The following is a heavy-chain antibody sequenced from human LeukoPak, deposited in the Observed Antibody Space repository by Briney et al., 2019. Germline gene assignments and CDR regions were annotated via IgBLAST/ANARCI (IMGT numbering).Heavy chain of an antibody. CDR1: GYTFTGYY. V-gene: IGHV1-2*02. CDR2: INPNSGGT. J-gene: IGHJ4*02. CDR3: ARDSDLSQMAVAYDY. Sequence: ASVTVSCKASGYTFTGYYMHWVRQAPGQGLEWMGWINPNSGGTNYAQKFQGRVTMTRDTSISTAYMELSRLRSDDTAVYYCARDSDLSQMAVAYDYWGQGTLVTVSS. D-gene: IGHD6-19*01.